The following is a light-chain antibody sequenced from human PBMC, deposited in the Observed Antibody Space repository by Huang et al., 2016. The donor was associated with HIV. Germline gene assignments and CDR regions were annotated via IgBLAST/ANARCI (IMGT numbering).Light chain of an antibody. V-gene: IGKV3-20*01. CDR1: QSVSSSY. CDR3: QQYGSSFT. J-gene: IGKJ3*01. CDR2: GAS. Sequence: EIVLTQSPDTLSLSPRERATLSCRASQSVSSSYLAWYQQKPGQAPRLLIYGASSSATGIPDRFSGSGSGTDFTLSISRLEPEDFAVYYCQQYGSSFTFGPGTKVDIK.